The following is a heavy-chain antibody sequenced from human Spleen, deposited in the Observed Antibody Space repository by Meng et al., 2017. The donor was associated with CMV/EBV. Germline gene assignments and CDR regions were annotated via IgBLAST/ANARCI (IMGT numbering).Heavy chain of an antibody. CDR1: GFTFSSYS. Sequence: GESLKISCAASGFTFSSYSMNWVRQAPGKGLEWVSSISSSSSYIYYADSVKGRFTISRDNADNSLYLQMNSLRAEDTAVYYCARVRDSSGYVYGEYFQHWGQGTLVTVSS. D-gene: IGHD3-22*01. J-gene: IGHJ1*01. CDR3: ARVRDSSGYVYGEYFQH. CDR2: ISSSSSYI. V-gene: IGHV3-21*01.